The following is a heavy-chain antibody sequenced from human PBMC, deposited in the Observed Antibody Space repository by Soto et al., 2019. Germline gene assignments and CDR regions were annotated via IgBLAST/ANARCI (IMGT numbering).Heavy chain of an antibody. D-gene: IGHD2-15*01. CDR2: INTDGSNT. V-gene: IGHV3-74*01. CDR3: AREFCSGGNCYTYYFDP. J-gene: IGHJ5*02. Sequence: PGGSLRLSCAASGLTFHRYWMHWVRHAPGKGLVWVSHINTDGSNTNYAESVKGRFTISRDNAKSTLFLQMNSLRDEDTAVYYCAREFCSGGNCYTYYFDPWGQGIPVTVSS. CDR1: GLTFHRYW.